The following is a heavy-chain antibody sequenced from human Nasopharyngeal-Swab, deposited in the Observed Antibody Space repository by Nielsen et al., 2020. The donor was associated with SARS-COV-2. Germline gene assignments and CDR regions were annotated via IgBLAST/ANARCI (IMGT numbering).Heavy chain of an antibody. J-gene: IGHJ4*02. CDR1: GFTFSSSA. V-gene: IGHV3-23*01. CDR2: ISGSGGST. D-gene: IGHD3-9*01. Sequence: GGSLRLSCVASGFTFSSSAMNWVRQAPGKGLEWVSAISGSGGSTYYADSVKGRFTISRDNSKNTLYLQMNSLRAEDTAVYYCAKLSYILTGYPDYWGQGTLVTVSS. CDR3: AKLSYILTGYPDY.